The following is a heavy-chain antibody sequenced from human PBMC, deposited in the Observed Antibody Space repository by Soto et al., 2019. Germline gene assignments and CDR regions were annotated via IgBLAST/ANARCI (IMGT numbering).Heavy chain of an antibody. J-gene: IGHJ5*02. D-gene: IGHD2-21*02. CDR3: AKTGLPPDWFAP. V-gene: IGHV3-23*01. CDR1: GFTFRSYA. CDR2: ISGSGGST. Sequence: EVQLLESGGGLVQPGGSLRLSCAASGFTFRSYAMSWVRQAPGKGLEWVSAISGSGGSTYYADSVKGRFTISRDNSKNTLYLQMNSLRAEDTAVYYCAKTGLPPDWFAPWGQGTLVTVSS.